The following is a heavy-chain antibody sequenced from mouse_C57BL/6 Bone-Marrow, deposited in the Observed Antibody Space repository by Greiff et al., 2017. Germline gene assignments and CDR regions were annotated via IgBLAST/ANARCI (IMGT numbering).Heavy chain of an antibody. D-gene: IGHD2-5*01. J-gene: IGHJ2*01. CDR2: ISSGGSYT. Sequence: EVQLVESGGDLVKPGGSLTLSCAASGFTFSSYGMSWVRQTPDKRLAWVATISSGGSYTYYPDSVKGRFTISSDNAKNTLYLQMSSLKSEDTAMYYCARQRGCYSNYFDYWGQGTTLTVSS. CDR3: ARQRGCYSNYFDY. CDR1: GFTFSSYG. V-gene: IGHV5-6*01.